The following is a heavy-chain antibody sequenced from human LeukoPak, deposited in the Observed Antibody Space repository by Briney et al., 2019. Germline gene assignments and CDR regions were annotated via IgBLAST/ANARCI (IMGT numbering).Heavy chain of an antibody. CDR3: ARDCSSTSCYARLGGRADYWYFDL. CDR1: GGSISSYY. V-gene: IGHV4-59*01. CDR2: IYYSGST. J-gene: IGHJ2*01. D-gene: IGHD2-2*01. Sequence: PSETLSLTCTVSGGSISSYYWSWIRQPPGKGLEWIGYIYYSGSTNYNPSLKSRVTISVGTSKNQFSLKLSSVTAADTAVYYCARDCSSTSCYARLGGRADYWYFDLWGRGTLVTVSS.